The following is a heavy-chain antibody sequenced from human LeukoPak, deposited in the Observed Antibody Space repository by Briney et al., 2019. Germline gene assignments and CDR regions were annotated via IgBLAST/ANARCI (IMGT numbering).Heavy chain of an antibody. Sequence: GRSLRLSCAASGFTLSNYPMHWVRQAPGKGLEWVAVISSDGSNKYFADSVKGRFTMSRDNSKNTLYLQMNSLRAEDTAVYYCARGGHGAADQWGQGTLVTVSS. J-gene: IGHJ5*02. CDR1: GFTLSNYP. CDR3: ARGGHGAADQ. V-gene: IGHV3-30-3*01. D-gene: IGHD1-26*01. CDR2: ISSDGSNK.